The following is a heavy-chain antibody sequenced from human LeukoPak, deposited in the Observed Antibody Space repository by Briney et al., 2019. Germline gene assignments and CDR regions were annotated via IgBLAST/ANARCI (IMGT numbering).Heavy chain of an antibody. D-gene: IGHD1/OR15-1a*01. CDR2: IYYSGST. CDR3: ARASEQGRAFDI. J-gene: IGHJ3*02. Sequence: SETLSLTCAVYGESFSGYYWSWIRQPPGKGLEWIGLIYYSGSTIYNPSLKSGVTMSVDTSKNQFSLKLTSVTAADTAVYYCARASEQGRAFDIWGQGTMVTVS. V-gene: IGHV4-34*01. CDR1: GESFSGYY.